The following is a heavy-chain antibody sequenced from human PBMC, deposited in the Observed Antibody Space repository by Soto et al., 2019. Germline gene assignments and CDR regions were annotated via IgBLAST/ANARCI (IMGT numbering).Heavy chain of an antibody. CDR1: GYTFTGYY. V-gene: IGHV1-2*04. CDR2: INPNSGGT. D-gene: IGHD6-6*01. Sequence: ASVKVSCKASGYTFTGYYMHWVRQAPGQGLEWMGWINPNSGGTNYAQKFQGWVTMTRDMSISTAYMELSRLRSDDTAVYYCARGVYSSSPETVSYYYYGMDVWGQGTTVTVSS. J-gene: IGHJ6*02. CDR3: ARGVYSSSPETVSYYYYGMDV.